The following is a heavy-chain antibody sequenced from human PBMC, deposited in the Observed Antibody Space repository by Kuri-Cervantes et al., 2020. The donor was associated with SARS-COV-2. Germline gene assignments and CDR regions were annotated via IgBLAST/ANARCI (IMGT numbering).Heavy chain of an antibody. D-gene: IGHD3-3*01. CDR2: ISGDGGST. CDR1: GFTFDDYA. J-gene: IGHJ6*02. Sequence: GESLKISCAASGFTFDDYAMHWVRQAPGKGLEWVSLISGDGGSTYYADSVKGRFTISRDNAKNSLYLQMNSLRAEDTALYYCAISFNPLRHGLGGMDVWAQGTTATFSS. CDR3: AISFNPLRHGLGGMDV. V-gene: IGHV3-43*02.